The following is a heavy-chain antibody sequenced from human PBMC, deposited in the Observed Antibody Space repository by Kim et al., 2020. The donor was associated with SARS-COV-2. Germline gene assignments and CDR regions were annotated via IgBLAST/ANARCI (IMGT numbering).Heavy chain of an antibody. Sequence: SETLSLICAVYGGSFSGYYWSWIRQPPGKGLEWIGEINHSGSTNYNPSLKSRVTISVDTSKNQFSLKLSSVTAADTAVYYCARGSSSPSYSYGYYRNYYYGMDVWGQGTTVTVSS. CDR2: INHSGST. CDR1: GGSFSGYY. V-gene: IGHV4-34*01. CDR3: ARGSSSPSYSYGYYRNYYYGMDV. J-gene: IGHJ6*02. D-gene: IGHD5-18*01.